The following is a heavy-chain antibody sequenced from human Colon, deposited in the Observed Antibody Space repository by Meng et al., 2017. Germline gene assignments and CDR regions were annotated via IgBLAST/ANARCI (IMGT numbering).Heavy chain of an antibody. J-gene: IGHJ4*02. Sequence: AGALKPSGTLSITSCVSVDTIYRSDWWSWCRRPPEKGLEWIDEIFHSGGTNYKSSIKSRATISVDRSKNQFSLKLNSVTAADTAVYYCAAIFGLGPGYWGQGTLVTVSS. CDR1: VDTIYRSDW. V-gene: IGHV4-4*02. CDR3: AAIFGLGPGY. CDR2: IFHSGGT. D-gene: IGHD3-3*01.